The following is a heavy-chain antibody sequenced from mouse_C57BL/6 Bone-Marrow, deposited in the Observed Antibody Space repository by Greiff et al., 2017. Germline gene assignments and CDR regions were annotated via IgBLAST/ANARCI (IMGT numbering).Heavy chain of an antibody. J-gene: IGHJ1*03. Sequence: VKLQESGAELVRPGTSVKVSCKASGYTFTSYDINWVKQRPGQGLEWIGWIYPRDGSTKYNEKFKGKAKLTVDTSSSPAFMELHRLTSEDSAVYFCGRLEFDGSSGDWYFDGWGTGTTGTVSS. CDR1: GYTFTSYD. CDR2: IYPRDGST. CDR3: GRLEFDGSSGDWYFDG. V-gene: IGHV1-85*01. D-gene: IGHD1-1*01.